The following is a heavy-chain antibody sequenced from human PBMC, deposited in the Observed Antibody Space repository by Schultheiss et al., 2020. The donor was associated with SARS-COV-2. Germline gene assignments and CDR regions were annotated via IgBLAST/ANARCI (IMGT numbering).Heavy chain of an antibody. Sequence: SETLSLTCAVYGGSFSGYYWSWIRQPAGKGLEWIGEINHSGSTNYNPSLKSRVTISVDTSKNQFFLKLSSVTAADTAVYYCASWGGYSYDDAFDIWGQGTMVTVSS. D-gene: IGHD5-18*01. CDR3: ASWGGYSYDDAFDI. CDR2: INHSGST. J-gene: IGHJ3*02. V-gene: IGHV4-34*01. CDR1: GGSFSGYY.